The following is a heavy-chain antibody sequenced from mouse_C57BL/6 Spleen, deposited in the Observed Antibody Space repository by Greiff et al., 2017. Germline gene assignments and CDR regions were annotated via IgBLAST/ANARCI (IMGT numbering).Heavy chain of an antibody. J-gene: IGHJ1*03. CDR1: GFTFSSYA. D-gene: IGHD2-3*01. Sequence: EVKVEESGGGLVKPGGSLKLSCAASGFTFSSYAMSWVRQTPEKRLEWVATISDGGSYTYYPDNVKGRFTISRDNAKNNLYLQMSHLKSEDTAMYYCARDRGDGYYDWYFDVWGTGTTVTVSS. CDR2: ISDGGSYT. CDR3: ARDRGDGYYDWYFDV. V-gene: IGHV5-4*01.